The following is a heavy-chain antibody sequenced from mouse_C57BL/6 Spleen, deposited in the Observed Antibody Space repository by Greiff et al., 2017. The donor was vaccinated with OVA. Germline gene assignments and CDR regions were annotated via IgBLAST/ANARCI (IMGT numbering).Heavy chain of an antibody. J-gene: IGHJ4*01. V-gene: IGHV1-22*01. CDR2: INPNNGGT. CDR1: GYTFTDYN. Sequence: VHVKQSGPELVKPGASVKMSCKASGYTFTDYNMHWVKQSHGKSLEWIGYINPNNGGTSYNQKFKGKATLTVNKSSSTAYMELRSLTSEDSAVYYCARGNYAMDYWGQGTSVTVSS. CDR3: ARGNYAMDY.